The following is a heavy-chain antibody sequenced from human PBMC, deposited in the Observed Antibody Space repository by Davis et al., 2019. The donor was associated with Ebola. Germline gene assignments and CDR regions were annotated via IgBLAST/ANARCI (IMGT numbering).Heavy chain of an antibody. D-gene: IGHD3-10*01. CDR1: GFTFDDYT. V-gene: IGHV3-43*01. CDR2: ISWDGGST. J-gene: IGHJ4*02. Sequence: GGSLRLFCAASGFTFDDYTMHWVRQAPGKGLEWVSLISWDGGSTYYADSVKGRFTISRDNSKNSLYLQMNSLRTEDTALYYCARGGGEFDYWGQGTLVTVSS. CDR3: ARGGGEFDY.